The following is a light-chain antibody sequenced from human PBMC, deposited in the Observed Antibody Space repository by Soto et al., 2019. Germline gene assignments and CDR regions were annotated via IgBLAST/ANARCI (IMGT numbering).Light chain of an antibody. V-gene: IGLV2-14*01. J-gene: IGLJ1*01. CDR2: DVS. Sequence: QSALTQPASVSGSPGQSIAISCTGTSSDVGGYNFVSWYQQHPHKAPKLMISDVSNRPSGVSNRFSGSKSGNTASLTISGLQAEDEADYYCSSYTRSSTYVFGTGPRSPS. CDR1: SSDVGGYNF. CDR3: SSYTRSSTYV.